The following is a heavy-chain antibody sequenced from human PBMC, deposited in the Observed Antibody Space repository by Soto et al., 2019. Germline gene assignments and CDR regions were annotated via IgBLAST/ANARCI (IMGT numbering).Heavy chain of an antibody. CDR3: ARALGYCISTSCSYYYYGMDV. CDR2: IHSDGSST. V-gene: IGHV3-74*01. J-gene: IGHJ6*02. Sequence: GGSLRLSCAASGFTFSYYWMHWVRQAPGKGLVWVSRIHSDGSSTTYADSVKGRFTISRDNARNTLYLQMNSLRAEDTAVYYCARALGYCISTSCSYYYYGMDVWGQGTTVTVSS. D-gene: IGHD2-2*01. CDR1: GFTFSYYW.